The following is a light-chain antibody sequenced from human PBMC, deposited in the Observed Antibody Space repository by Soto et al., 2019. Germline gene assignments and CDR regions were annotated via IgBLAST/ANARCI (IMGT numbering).Light chain of an antibody. CDR1: RILSSDY. V-gene: IGKV3-20*01. J-gene: IGKJ1*01. CDR2: HAY. Sequence: IVLMQSPDTLSLSPGERATLSCRASRILSSDYLAWYQKKHGQAPRIIFYHAYRRATGTPDRVIVTRSRKDFTLTISRLEPGDFAVYYCPQYGDSPRSFGQGTKVDIK. CDR3: PQYGDSPRS.